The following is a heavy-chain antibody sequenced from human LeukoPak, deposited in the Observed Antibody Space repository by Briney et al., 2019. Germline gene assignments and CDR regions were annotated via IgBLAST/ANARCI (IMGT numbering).Heavy chain of an antibody. CDR1: VYTLSEVS. CDR3: ATEIVGYGDVHYFDH. D-gene: IGHD5-12*01. V-gene: IGHV1-24*01. Sequence: GASVKLSCKISVYTLSEVSMHWVRHSPGKGLEWMGGFNLEEGETIYARKFQGRLTLTEDTSTDTAYMEVSGLRSEDTAVYYCATEIVGYGDVHYFDHWGQGTLVTVSS. J-gene: IGHJ4*02. CDR2: FNLEEGET.